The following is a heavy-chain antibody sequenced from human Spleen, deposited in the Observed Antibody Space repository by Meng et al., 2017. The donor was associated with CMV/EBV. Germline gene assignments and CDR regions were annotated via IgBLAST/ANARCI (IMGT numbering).Heavy chain of an antibody. V-gene: IGHV5-51*01. CDR2: IYPGDSDT. CDR3: ARHPNSGDSDGFS. Sequence: GESLKISCKASGYSFTTFWIGWVRQMPGKGLEWMGIIYPGDSDTRYSPSFQGQVTISADKSISTAYLQWSSLKASDTAMYYCARHPNSGDSDGFSWGQGTLVTVSS. J-gene: IGHJ4*02. D-gene: IGHD4-17*01. CDR1: GYSFTTFW.